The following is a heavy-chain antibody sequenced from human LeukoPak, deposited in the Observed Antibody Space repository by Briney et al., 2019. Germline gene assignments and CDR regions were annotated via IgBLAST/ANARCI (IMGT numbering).Heavy chain of an antibody. V-gene: IGHV3-33*01. J-gene: IGHJ4*02. CDR1: GFTFSSYG. Sequence: GGPLRLSCAASGFTFSSYGMHWVRQAPGKGLEWVAVIWYDGSNKYYADSVKGRFTISRDNSKNTLYLQMNSLRAEDTAVCYCARGARYYDSSGYYYYWGQGTLVTVSS. CDR3: ARGARYYDSSGYYYY. D-gene: IGHD3-22*01. CDR2: IWYDGSNK.